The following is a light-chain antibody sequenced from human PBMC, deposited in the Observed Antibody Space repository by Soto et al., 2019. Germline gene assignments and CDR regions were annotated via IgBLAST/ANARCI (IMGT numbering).Light chain of an antibody. CDR1: SSNIGAGYD. CDR2: GNS. Sequence: QSVLTQPPSVSGAPGQRVTISCTGSSSNIGAGYDVHWYQQLPGTAPKLLIYGNSNRPSGVPDRFSGSKSGTSASLAITGLQAEDEADYYCQSYDSSLTHTVFGGGTKVTVL. CDR3: QSYDSSLTHTV. J-gene: IGLJ7*01. V-gene: IGLV1-40*01.